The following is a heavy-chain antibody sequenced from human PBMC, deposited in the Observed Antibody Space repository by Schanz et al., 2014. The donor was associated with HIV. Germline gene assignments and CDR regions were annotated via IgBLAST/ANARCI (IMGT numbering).Heavy chain of an antibody. D-gene: IGHD5-12*01. CDR1: GYTFTDYY. CDR3: ARSITWLQSELDY. J-gene: IGHJ4*02. V-gene: IGHV1-2*02. CDR2: INPNSGGR. Sequence: QVQLVQSGAEVKKPGASVKVSCKASGYTFTDYYIHWVRQAPGQGLEWMGWINPNSGGRNFAQNFRGRVTMTRDTSISTAYMELSSLRSEDTAVYYCARSITWLQSELDYWGQGTLVTVSS.